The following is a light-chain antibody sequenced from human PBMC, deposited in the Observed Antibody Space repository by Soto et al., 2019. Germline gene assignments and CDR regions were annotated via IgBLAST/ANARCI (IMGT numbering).Light chain of an antibody. J-gene: IGLJ1*01. CDR2: GNS. CDR1: SSNIGAGYD. Sequence: QSVLTQPPSVSGAPGQRVTISCTGSSSNIGAGYDVHWYQQLPGTAPKLLISGNSNRPSGVPDRFSGSKSGTAASLAITGARAEDEADYYCQFYESSLSGFYVFGTGTKLTVL. V-gene: IGLV1-40*01. CDR3: QFYESSLSGFYV.